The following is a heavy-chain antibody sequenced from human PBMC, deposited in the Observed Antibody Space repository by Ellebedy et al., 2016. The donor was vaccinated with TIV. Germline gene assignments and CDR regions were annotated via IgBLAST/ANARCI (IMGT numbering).Heavy chain of an antibody. Sequence: AASVKVSCKASGYTFTNNGISWVRQAPGQGLEWMGWISGYNGQTNYAQKFQGRVTMTTDTSTSTASMELRSLRSDDTAVYYCARSSGFYGAGTDYWFDPWGQGTLVTVSS. V-gene: IGHV1-18*04. D-gene: IGHD3-10*01. CDR1: GYTFTNNG. CDR2: ISGYNGQT. CDR3: ARSSGFYGAGTDYWFDP. J-gene: IGHJ5*02.